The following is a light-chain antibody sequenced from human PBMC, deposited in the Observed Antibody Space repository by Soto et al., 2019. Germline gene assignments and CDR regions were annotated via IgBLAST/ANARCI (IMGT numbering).Light chain of an antibody. CDR2: GAS. V-gene: IGKV1-27*01. Sequence: DIQMTQSPSSLSAFVGDRVTITCRASLAISNYLAWYQQRPGKVPKLLIYGASTLQSEVPSRFAGSGSGTEFSLPSSSLQPEDVATYYCQRYNTVPWAFGQGTKVEIK. CDR3: QRYNTVPWA. J-gene: IGKJ1*01. CDR1: LAISNY.